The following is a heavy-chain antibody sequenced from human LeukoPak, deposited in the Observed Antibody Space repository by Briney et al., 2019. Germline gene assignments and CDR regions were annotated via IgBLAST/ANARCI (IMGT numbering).Heavy chain of an antibody. Sequence: GGSLRLSCAASTFTFSSFTMSWVRQAPGKGLEWVSGISGSGGSTYYADSVRGRFTISRDNSKNTLFLQMNSLRVEDTAIYYCAKDAAGPEYWGQGTLVTVSS. CDR1: TFTFSSFT. CDR3: AKDAAGPEY. J-gene: IGHJ4*02. CDR2: ISGSGGST. V-gene: IGHV3-23*01. D-gene: IGHD6-13*01.